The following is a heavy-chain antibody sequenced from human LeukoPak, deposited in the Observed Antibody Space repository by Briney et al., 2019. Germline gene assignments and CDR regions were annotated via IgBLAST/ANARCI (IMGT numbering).Heavy chain of an antibody. J-gene: IGHJ4*02. CDR2: ISGSGGSI. CDR1: GFTFSSYA. Sequence: GGSLRLSCAASGFTFSSYAMSWVRQAPGKGLEWVSAISGSGGSISYADSVKGRFTISRDNSKNTLYLQMNSLRAEDTAIYYCAKGVPLYYYDSSGYYYFDSWGQGTLVTVSS. V-gene: IGHV3-23*01. CDR3: AKGVPLYYYDSSGYYYFDS. D-gene: IGHD3-22*01.